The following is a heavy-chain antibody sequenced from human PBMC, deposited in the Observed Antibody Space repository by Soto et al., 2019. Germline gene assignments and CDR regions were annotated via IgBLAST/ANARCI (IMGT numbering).Heavy chain of an antibody. V-gene: IGHV3-13*01. CDR2: IGTAGDT. J-gene: IGHJ4*02. Sequence: EVQLVESGGGLVQPGGSLRLSCAASGFTFSSYDMHWVRQATGKGLEWVSAIGTAGDTYYPGSVKGRFTISSENAKNSLYLKMNSRRAGDTAVYYCARGPYGSGSPIAPYYFDYWGQGTLVTVSS. CDR1: GFTFSSYD. D-gene: IGHD3-10*01. CDR3: ARGPYGSGSPIAPYYFDY.